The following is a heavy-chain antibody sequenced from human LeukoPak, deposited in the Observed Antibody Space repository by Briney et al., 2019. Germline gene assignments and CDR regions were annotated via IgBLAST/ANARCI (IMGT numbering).Heavy chain of an antibody. J-gene: IGHJ6*02. V-gene: IGHV3-23*01. Sequence: GGSLRLSCAASGFTFSSYAMNWVRQAPGKGLEWVSGISGSGGSTYYADSVKGRFTISRDNSKNTLYLQMNSLRAEDTAVYYCAKSPSIYYYYYGMDVWGQGTTVTVSS. CDR1: GFTFSSYA. CDR3: AKSPSIYYYYYGMDV. CDR2: ISGSGGST.